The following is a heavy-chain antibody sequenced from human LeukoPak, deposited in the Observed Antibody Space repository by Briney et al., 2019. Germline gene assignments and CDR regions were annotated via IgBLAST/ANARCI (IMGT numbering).Heavy chain of an antibody. J-gene: IGHJ3*02. CDR1: GFTFSSYW. V-gene: IGHV3-7*01. CDR3: ARDSRYYDYVWGSYRIHDAFDI. CDR2: RKQDGSEK. Sequence: PGGSLRLSCAASGFTFSSYWMSWVRQAPGKGLEWVANRKQDGSEKYYVDSVKGRFTISRHNAKNSLYLQMNSLRAEDTAVYYCARDSRYYDYVWGSYRIHDAFDIWGQGTMVTVSS. D-gene: IGHD3-16*02.